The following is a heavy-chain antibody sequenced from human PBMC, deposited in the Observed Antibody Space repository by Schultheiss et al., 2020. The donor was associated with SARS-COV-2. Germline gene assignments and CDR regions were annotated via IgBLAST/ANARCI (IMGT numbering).Heavy chain of an antibody. D-gene: IGHD5-18*01. J-gene: IGHJ4*02. CDR1: GFIVSSNF. Sequence: GGSLRLSCAASGFIVSSNFMSWVRRAPGKGLEWVSIIYSDGTAYHADSVKGRFTISRDNSKNTLYLQMNSLRDEDTAVYYCARYVDTAMVFGYWGQGTLVTVSS. CDR2: IYSDGTA. CDR3: ARYVDTAMVFGY. V-gene: IGHV3-66*01.